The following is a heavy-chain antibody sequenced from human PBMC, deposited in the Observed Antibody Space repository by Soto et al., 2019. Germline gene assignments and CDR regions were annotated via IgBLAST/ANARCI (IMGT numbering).Heavy chain of an antibody. J-gene: IGHJ4*02. CDR1: GGSISSYY. D-gene: IGHD3-3*01. Sequence: QVQLQESGPGLVKPSETLSLTCTVSGGSISSYYWSWIRQPPGKGLEWIGYIYYSGSTNYNPSLKSRVTISVDTSKNQFSRKLSSVTAADTAVYYCARGVLDDFWSGYLGGIYYFDYWGQGTLVTVSS. CDR2: IYYSGST. CDR3: ARGVLDDFWSGYLGGIYYFDY. V-gene: IGHV4-59*01.